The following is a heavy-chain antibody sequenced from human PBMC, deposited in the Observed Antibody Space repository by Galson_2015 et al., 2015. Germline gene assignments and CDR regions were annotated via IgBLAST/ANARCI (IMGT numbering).Heavy chain of an antibody. V-gene: IGHV1-18*01. CDR2: ISGYNGNT. CDR3: AREGDSYSSRWYPCDY. CDR1: GYTFTSYG. Sequence: SVKVSCKASGYTFTSYGISWVRQAPGQGLEWMGWISGYNGNTNYAQKYQGRVTMTTDTSTSAVYMELRSLRPDDTAVYYCAREGDSYSSRWYPCDYWGQGTLVTVSS. D-gene: IGHD6-13*01. J-gene: IGHJ4*02.